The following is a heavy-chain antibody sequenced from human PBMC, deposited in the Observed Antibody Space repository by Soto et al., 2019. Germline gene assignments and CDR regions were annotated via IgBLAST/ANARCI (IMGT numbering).Heavy chain of an antibody. Sequence: SETLSLTCSVSGDSISTVDYFWAWIRQPPGQALEYIGYIYKSATTYYNPSFESRVAISLDTSKSQFSLNVTSVTAADTAVYFCARGRYCLSGRCFPNWFDSWGQGTLVTVSS. D-gene: IGHD2-15*01. V-gene: IGHV4-30-4*01. CDR1: GDSISTVDYF. CDR3: ARGRYCLSGRCFPNWFDS. CDR2: IYKSATT. J-gene: IGHJ5*01.